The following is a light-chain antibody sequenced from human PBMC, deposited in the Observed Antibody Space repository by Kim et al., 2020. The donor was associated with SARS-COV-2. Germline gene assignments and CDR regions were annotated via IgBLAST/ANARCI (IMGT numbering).Light chain of an antibody. CDR3: QHYDSSPYT. Sequence: EIVLTQSPGTLSLSPGEGATLSCRASQNLRSSYLAWYQHKPGQAPRLLIYGASSRATGIPDRFSGSGSGTAFTLTISRLEPEDFAVYFCQHYDSSPYTFGQGTKLEIK. V-gene: IGKV3-20*01. CDR1: QNLRSSY. CDR2: GAS. J-gene: IGKJ2*01.